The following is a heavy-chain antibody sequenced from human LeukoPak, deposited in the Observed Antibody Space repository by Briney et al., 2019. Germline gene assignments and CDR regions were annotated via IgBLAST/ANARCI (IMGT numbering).Heavy chain of an antibody. CDR1: GFTFSDYY. J-gene: IGHJ4*02. V-gene: IGHV3-11*05. D-gene: IGHD2-2*01. CDR3: ARDSGAAAHYFDY. Sequence: PGGSLRLSCAASGFTFSDYYMSWIRQAPGKGLEWVSYISSSTSYTKYADSVKGRFTISRDNAKNSVYLQMKSPKDEDTAVYYCARDSGAAAHYFDYWGQGTLVTVSS. CDR2: ISSSTSYT.